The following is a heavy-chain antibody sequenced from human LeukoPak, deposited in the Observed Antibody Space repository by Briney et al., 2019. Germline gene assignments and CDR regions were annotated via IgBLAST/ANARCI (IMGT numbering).Heavy chain of an antibody. CDR3: ARAKKVVAARVYYYGMDV. J-gene: IGHJ6*02. CDR1: GYSFNSYD. CDR2: MTSNSGNT. V-gene: IGHV1-8*01. Sequence: GASVKVSCKASGYSFNSYDINWLRQATGQGLEWMGWMTSNSGNTGYAQKFQGRVTMTRNTSISTAYMELSSLRSEDTAVYYCARAKKVVAARVYYYGMDVWGQGTTATVSS. D-gene: IGHD2-15*01.